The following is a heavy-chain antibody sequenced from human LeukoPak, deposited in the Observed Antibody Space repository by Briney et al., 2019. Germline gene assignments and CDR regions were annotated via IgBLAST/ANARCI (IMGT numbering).Heavy chain of an antibody. D-gene: IGHD3-10*01. CDR3: AREETYYHGLGGSGLDV. Sequence: EASVKVSCKASGYTFTSYGISWVRQAPGQGLEWMGIINASGGSTTYAQKFQGRVTMTRDTSTSTVYMELSSLRSEDTAVYYCAREETYYHGLGGSGLDVWGQGTTVTVSS. J-gene: IGHJ6*02. CDR1: GYTFTSYG. V-gene: IGHV1-46*01. CDR2: INASGGST.